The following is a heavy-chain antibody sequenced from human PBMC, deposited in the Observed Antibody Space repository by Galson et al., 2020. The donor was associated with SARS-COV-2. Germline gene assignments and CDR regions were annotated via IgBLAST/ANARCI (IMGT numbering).Heavy chain of an antibody. J-gene: IGHJ4*02. D-gene: IGHD1-26*01. CDR3: ARDLEEWELLFPFDY. Sequence: GGSLRLSCAASGFSFSRYAMHWVRQAPGKGLEWVAVMSNDGTNAYYADSVKGRFTISRDNSKNTLYLQMNSLRAEDTAVYYCARDLEEWELLFPFDYWGQGTLLTVS. CDR2: MSNDGTNA. CDR1: GFSFSRYA. V-gene: IGHV3-30*07.